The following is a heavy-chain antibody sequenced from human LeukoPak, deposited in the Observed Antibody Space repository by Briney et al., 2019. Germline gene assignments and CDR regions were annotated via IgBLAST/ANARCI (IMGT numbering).Heavy chain of an antibody. CDR1: GGTFSSYA. D-gene: IGHD6-19*01. CDR2: IIPIFGTA. CDR3: ARGTGYSSGWYDSEGYYYYYMDV. Sequence: SVKVSCKASGGTFSSYAISWVRQAPGQGLEWMGGIIPIFGTANYAQKFQGRVTITADESTSTAYIELSGLRSEDTAVYYCARGTGYSSGWYDSEGYYYYYMDVWGKGTTVTVSS. J-gene: IGHJ6*03. V-gene: IGHV1-69*13.